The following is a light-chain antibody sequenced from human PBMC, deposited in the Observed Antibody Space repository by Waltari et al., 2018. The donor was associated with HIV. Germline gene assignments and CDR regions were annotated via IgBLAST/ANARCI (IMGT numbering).Light chain of an antibody. CDR3: QSYDNSLSAYV. CDR2: GNT. J-gene: IGLJ1*01. Sequence: QSVLTQPPSVSGAPGPRVTISCTGTTSHVGSGFDVNWYHQLPGAAPKLLMFGNTYRPSGVPDRFSGSKSGTSPSLVISGLQVEDEGEYFCQSYDNSLSAYVFGTGTKVSVL. CDR1: TSHVGSGFD. V-gene: IGLV1-40*01.